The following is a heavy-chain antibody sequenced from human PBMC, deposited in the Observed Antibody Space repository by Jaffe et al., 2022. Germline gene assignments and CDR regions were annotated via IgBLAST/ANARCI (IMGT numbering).Heavy chain of an antibody. V-gene: IGHV3-74*01. CDR1: GFTFSGYW. CDR3: ARGPVPYCGGGACYSLGY. Sequence: EVQLVESGGDLFQPGGSLRLSCAASGFTFSGYWMHWVRQAPGKGLVWVSRINGDGSIINYADSVKGRFTISRDNAKNTLYLQMNSLRADDTALYFCARGPVPYCGGGACYSLGYWGQGTLVTVSS. J-gene: IGHJ4*02. D-gene: IGHD2-15*01. CDR2: INGDGSII.